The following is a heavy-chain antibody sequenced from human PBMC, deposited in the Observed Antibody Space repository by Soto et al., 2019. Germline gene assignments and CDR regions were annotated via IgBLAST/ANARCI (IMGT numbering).Heavy chain of an antibody. V-gene: IGHV3-30*03. Sequence: QMQLVQSGGGVAHPGESLRLSCEASGFNFKHFAMNWVRQTPGKGLEWVAVISFDGKSQHYEDSVRGRFTVSRDNSQNILYLQLNGLRPDDTGVYFCGRALGGPVRSGEFWGLGSQVVVSS. CDR1: GFNFKHFA. D-gene: IGHD4-17*01. CDR3: GRALGGPVRSGEF. J-gene: IGHJ4*02. CDR2: ISFDGKSQ.